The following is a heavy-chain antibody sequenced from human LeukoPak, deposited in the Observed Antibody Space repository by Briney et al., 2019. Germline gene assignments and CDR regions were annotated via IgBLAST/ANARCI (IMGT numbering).Heavy chain of an antibody. J-gene: IGHJ4*02. CDR1: GYTLTELS. CDR3: ARYFSEKNVFDI. Sequence: ASVKVSCTVSGYTLTELSMHWVRQAPGKGLEWMGGFDPEDGETIYAQKFQGRVTMTEDTSTDTAYMELSSLRSEDTAVYYCARYFSEKNVFDIWGQGTLVTVSS. D-gene: IGHD2/OR15-2a*01. CDR2: FDPEDGET. V-gene: IGHV1-24*01.